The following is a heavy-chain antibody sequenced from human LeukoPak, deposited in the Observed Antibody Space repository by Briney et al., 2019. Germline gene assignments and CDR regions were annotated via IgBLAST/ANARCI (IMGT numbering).Heavy chain of an antibody. CDR2: IYPRDGST. CDR1: GYTSTSNY. V-gene: IGHV1-46*01. Sequence: GASVKVSCKASGYTSTSNYIHWVRQAPGQGLEWMGMIYPRDGSTSYAQKFQGRVTVTRDTSTSTVHMELSGLRSEDTAVYYCARDQEGFDYWGQGTLVTVSP. CDR3: ARDQEGFDY. J-gene: IGHJ4*02.